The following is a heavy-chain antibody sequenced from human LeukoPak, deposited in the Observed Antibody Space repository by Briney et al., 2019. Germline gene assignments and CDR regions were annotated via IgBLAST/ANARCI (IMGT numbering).Heavy chain of an antibody. CDR3: GGGCYPMPSNF. J-gene: IGHJ4*02. CDR2: IRSSSTL. D-gene: IGHD6-19*01. V-gene: IGHV3-69-1*01. Sequence: PGESLRLSCAASGFTFSDYYMNWVRQTPGKGLEWVPSIRSSSTLYYADPVKGRFTISRDIAKNSLYLEMNSLRAEVDGGFSLGGGCYPMPSNFWGQGPLVLVS. CDR1: GFTFSDYY.